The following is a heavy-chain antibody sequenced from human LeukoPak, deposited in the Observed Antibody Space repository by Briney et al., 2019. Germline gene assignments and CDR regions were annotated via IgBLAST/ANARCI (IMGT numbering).Heavy chain of an antibody. J-gene: IGHJ4*02. CDR3: ARDKTAYASNFDY. CDR2: IQQDGGDK. V-gene: IGHV3-7*01. D-gene: IGHD2-2*01. Sequence: GRSLRLSCAASGFTFSSYWMSWVRQAPGKGLEWVANIQQDGGDKYYVDSVKGRFTISRDNAKNSLYLQMNSLRAEDTAVYYCARDKTAYASNFDYWGQGTLVTVSS. CDR1: GFTFSSYW.